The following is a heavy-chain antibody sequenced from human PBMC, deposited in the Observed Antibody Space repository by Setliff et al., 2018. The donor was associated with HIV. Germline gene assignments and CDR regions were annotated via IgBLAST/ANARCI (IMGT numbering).Heavy chain of an antibody. Sequence: GGSLRLSCAAPGFSLRDYGIHWVRQAPGRGPEWVALTSFDGNNQYYADSVKGRFAISRDTSTNTVYLQMNSLRGDDTAVYYCTRFDYWGQGTLVTVSS. CDR3: TRFDY. CDR1: GFSLRDYG. J-gene: IGHJ4*02. V-gene: IGHV3-33*05. CDR2: TSFDGNNQ.